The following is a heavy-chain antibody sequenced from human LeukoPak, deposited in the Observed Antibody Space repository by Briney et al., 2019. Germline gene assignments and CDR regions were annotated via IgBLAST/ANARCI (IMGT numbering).Heavy chain of an antibody. V-gene: IGHV3-48*01. Sequence: SVKGRFTISRDNAKNSLYLQMNGLRAEDTAVYYCARGGFDTSGWLDYWGQGALVTVSS. J-gene: IGHJ4*02. D-gene: IGHD6-19*01. CDR3: ARGGFDTSGWLDY.